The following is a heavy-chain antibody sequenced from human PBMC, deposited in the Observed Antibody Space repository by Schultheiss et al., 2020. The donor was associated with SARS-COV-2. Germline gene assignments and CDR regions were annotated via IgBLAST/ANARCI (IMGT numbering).Heavy chain of an antibody. CDR3: ARDRDSSGWYVGWFDP. Sequence: GGSLRLSCAASGFTFSSYAMSWVRQAPGKGLEWVSVIYSGGSTYYADSVKGRFTISRDNSKNTLYLQMNSLRAEDTAVYYCARDRDSSGWYVGWFDPWGQGTLVTVSS. V-gene: IGHV3-66*01. J-gene: IGHJ5*02. D-gene: IGHD6-19*01. CDR2: IYSGGST. CDR1: GFTFSSYA.